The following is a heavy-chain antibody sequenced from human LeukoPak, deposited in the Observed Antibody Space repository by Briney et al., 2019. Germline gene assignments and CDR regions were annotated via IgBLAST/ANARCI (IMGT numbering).Heavy chain of an antibody. V-gene: IGHV4-31*03. J-gene: IGHJ4*02. CDR3: SRGLDSRKLGY. CDR2: IHHSGML. D-gene: IGHD3-22*01. Sequence: SETLSLTCTVSGASFNSDDQYWNWIAQSPGKGPEWIGSIHHSGMLYNNPYLESRVTMSRDTSKNQFSLNLNSVTAADTAVYFCSRGLDSRKLGYWGQGILVTVS. CDR1: GASFNSDDQY.